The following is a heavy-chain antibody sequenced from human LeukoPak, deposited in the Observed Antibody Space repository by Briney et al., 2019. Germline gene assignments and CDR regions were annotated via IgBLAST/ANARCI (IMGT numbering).Heavy chain of an antibody. Sequence: PGGSLRLSCTASGFTTHYWLNWVRQSPGKGLEWVSVIRGSGGDIRYADSVKGRFTISRDNSVNTLYLQMNSLRAEDTAVYYCGKDPNGDYIGAFDFWGQGTLVTVSS. J-gene: IGHJ4*02. CDR3: GKDPNGDYIGAFDF. CDR2: IRGSGGDI. CDR1: GFTTHYW. D-gene: IGHD4-17*01. V-gene: IGHV3-23*01.